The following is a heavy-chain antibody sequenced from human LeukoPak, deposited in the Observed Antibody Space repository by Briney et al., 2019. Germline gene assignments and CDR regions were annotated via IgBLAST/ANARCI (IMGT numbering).Heavy chain of an antibody. CDR2: ISAYNGNT. J-gene: IGHJ4*02. D-gene: IGHD3-22*01. V-gene: IGHV1-18*01. CDR3: ARDRGYYDSSGYLVFDY. CDR1: GYTFTSYG. Sequence: ASVKVSCKASGYTFTSYGISWVRQAPGQGLEWMGWISAYNGNTNYAQKLQGRVTMTTDTSTSTAYMELRSLRSDDTAVYYCARDRGYYDSSGYLVFDYWGQGTLVTVSS.